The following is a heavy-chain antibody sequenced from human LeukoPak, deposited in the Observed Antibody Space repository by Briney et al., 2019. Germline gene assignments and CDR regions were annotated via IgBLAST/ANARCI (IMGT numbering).Heavy chain of an antibody. CDR2: INSDGSST. V-gene: IGHV3-74*01. J-gene: IGHJ3*02. CDR3: ARDQGYSYGPDAFDI. D-gene: IGHD5-18*01. CDR1: GFTFSSYW. Sequence: GGSLRPSCAASGFTFSSYWMHWVRQAPGKGLVWVSRINSDGSSTSYADSVKGRFTISRDNAKNTLYLQMNSLRAEDTAVYYCARDQGYSYGPDAFDIWGQGTMVTASS.